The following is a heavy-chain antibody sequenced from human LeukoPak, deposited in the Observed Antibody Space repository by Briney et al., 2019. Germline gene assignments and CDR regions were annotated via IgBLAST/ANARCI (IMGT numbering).Heavy chain of an antibody. CDR2: ISGSGGST. D-gene: IGHD6-13*01. CDR3: AKVGVGYEGAAAGLFDY. Sequence: TGGSLRLSCAASGFTFSSYAMSWVRQAPGKGLEWVSAISGSGGSTYYADSVKGRFTISRDNSKNTLYLQMNSLRAEDTAVYYCAKVGVGYEGAAAGLFDYWGQGTLVTVSS. J-gene: IGHJ4*02. V-gene: IGHV3-23*01. CDR1: GFTFSSYA.